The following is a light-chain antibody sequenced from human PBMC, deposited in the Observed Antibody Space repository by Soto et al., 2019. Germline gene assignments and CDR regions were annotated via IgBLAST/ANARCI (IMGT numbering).Light chain of an antibody. CDR2: EVN. CDR1: SSDVGGYNY. CDR3: SSDAGNYNYV. Sequence: QSVLTQPASVSGSPGQSITISCTGTSSDVGGYNYVSWYQQHPGNAPRLMIYEVNNRPSGVPNRFSGSKSGNTASLTISGLQAEDEADYFGSSDAGNYNYVFGTGTKVTV. V-gene: IGLV2-14*01. J-gene: IGLJ1*01.